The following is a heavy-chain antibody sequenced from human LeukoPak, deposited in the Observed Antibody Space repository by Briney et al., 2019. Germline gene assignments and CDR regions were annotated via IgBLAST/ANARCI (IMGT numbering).Heavy chain of an antibody. CDR1: GGSINNYY. CDR2: IYTRGST. CDR3: ARGRYCSADICSGGDAFDI. V-gene: IGHV4-4*07. D-gene: IGHD2-15*01. J-gene: IGHJ3*02. Sequence: PSETLSLTCTVSGGSINNYYWSWIRQPAGKGLEWIGRIYTRGSTNYNPSLKSRVTMSVDTSKNQFSLKLSSVTAADTAVYYCARGRYCSADICSGGDAFDIWGQGSMVSVSS.